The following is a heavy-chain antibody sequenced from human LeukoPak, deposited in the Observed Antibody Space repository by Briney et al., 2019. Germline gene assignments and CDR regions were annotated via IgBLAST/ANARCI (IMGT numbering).Heavy chain of an antibody. CDR3: ARDYYGSGSLRGKWFDP. CDR1: GGTFSSYA. Sequence: ASVKVSCKASGGTFSSYAISWVRQAPGQGLEWMGIINPSGGSTSYAQKFQGRVTMTRDTSTSTVYMELSSLRSEDTAVYYCARDYYGSGSLRGKWFDPWGQGTLVTVSS. D-gene: IGHD3-10*01. CDR2: INPSGGST. J-gene: IGHJ5*02. V-gene: IGHV1-46*01.